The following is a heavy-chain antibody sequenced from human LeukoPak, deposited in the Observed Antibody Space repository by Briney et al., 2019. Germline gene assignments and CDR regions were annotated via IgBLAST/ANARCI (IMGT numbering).Heavy chain of an antibody. CDR3: ARADIVVVPAATYYYYGMDV. D-gene: IGHD2-2*01. CDR2: ISSSSSYI. J-gene: IGHJ6*02. CDR1: GFTFSSYA. V-gene: IGHV3-21*01. Sequence: PGGSLRLSCAASGFTFSSYAMSWVRQAPGKGLEWVSSISSSSSYIYYADSVKGRFTISRDNAKNSLYLQMNSLRAEDTAAYYCARADIVVVPAATYYYYGMDVWGQGTTVTVSS.